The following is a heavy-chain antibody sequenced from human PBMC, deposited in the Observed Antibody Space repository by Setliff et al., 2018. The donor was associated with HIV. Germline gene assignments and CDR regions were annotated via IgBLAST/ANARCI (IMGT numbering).Heavy chain of an antibody. J-gene: IGHJ4*02. Sequence: PSETLSLTCAVYGGSFSGYYWSWIRQPPGKGLEWIGEINHSGSTNYNMSLWSRVTISLDASRNRFSLELISVTAADTAVYYCAGGPGTTSIDYWAQGTLVTVSS. D-gene: IGHD1-26*01. CDR2: INHSGST. V-gene: IGHV4-34*01. CDR1: GGSFSGYY. CDR3: AGGPGTTSIDY.